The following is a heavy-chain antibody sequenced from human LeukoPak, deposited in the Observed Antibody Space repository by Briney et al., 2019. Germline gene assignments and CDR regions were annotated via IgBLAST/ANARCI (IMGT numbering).Heavy chain of an antibody. V-gene: IGHV3-72*01. D-gene: IGHD1-26*01. CDR3: ARGPERGSSPYSHYGMDV. CDR1: GFSFSDHY. Sequence: GGSLRLSCAASGFSFSDHYMDWVRQAPGKGLEWVGRTRDKGNSYTTEYAASVKGRFTVSRDDSKNSVDLQMNSLRIEDTAVYYCARGPERGSSPYSHYGMDVWGQGTTVTVSS. CDR2: TRDKGNSYTT. J-gene: IGHJ6*02.